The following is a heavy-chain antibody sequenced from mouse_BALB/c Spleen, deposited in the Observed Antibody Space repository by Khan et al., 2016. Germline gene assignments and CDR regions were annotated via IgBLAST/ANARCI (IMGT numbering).Heavy chain of an antibody. CDR2: INTHSGVP. D-gene: IGHD2-1*01. J-gene: IGHJ2*01. Sequence: QIQLVQSGPELKKPGETVRISCKASGYTFTTAGMQWVQKMPGKGLKWIGWINTHSGVPKYAEDFKGRFAFSLETSASPAYLQIRNLKNEDTATXYCSRNVGNYGYFDDWGQGTTLTVSS. V-gene: IGHV9-4*02. CDR1: GYTFTTAG. CDR3: SRNVGNYGYFDD.